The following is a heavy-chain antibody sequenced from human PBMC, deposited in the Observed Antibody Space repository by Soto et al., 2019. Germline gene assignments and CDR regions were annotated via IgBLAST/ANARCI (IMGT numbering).Heavy chain of an antibody. CDR3: ARHGDYDILTGYHPGYFDL. V-gene: IGHV4-59*08. J-gene: IGHJ2*01. CDR1: GGSISSYY. D-gene: IGHD3-9*01. Sequence: QVQLQESGPGLVKPSETLSLTCTVSGGSISSYYWSWIRQPPGKGLEWIGYIYYSGSTNYNPSLKRRVTISVDTSKHQFSLKLSSVTAADTAVYYCARHGDYDILTGYHPGYFDLWGRGTLVTVSS. CDR2: IYYSGST.